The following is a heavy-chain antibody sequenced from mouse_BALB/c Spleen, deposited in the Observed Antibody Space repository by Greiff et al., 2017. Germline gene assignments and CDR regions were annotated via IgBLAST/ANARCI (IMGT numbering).Heavy chain of an antibody. D-gene: IGHD2-3*01. CDR1: GFSLTSSG. CDR2: IWAGGST. CDR3: AKHQYEVFDY. V-gene: IGHV2-9*01. Sequence: VLLVESGPGLVAPSQCLSISCTVSGFSLTSSGVHWVRQPPGQGLEWLGVIWAGGSTNYYSALISRLSISKDNSKSHVFLIMNSLQTDDTAMYYCAKHQYEVFDYWGQGTTLTVSS. J-gene: IGHJ2*01.